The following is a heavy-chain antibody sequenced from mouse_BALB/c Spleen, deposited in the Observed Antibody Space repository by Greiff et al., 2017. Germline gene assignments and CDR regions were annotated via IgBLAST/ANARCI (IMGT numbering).Heavy chain of an antibody. CDR2: IDPANGNT. CDR1: GFNIKDTY. J-gene: IGHJ4*01. CDR3: ARNIYYYGSSCAMDY. V-gene: IGHV14-3*02. Sequence: VQLKESGAELVKPGASVKLSCTASGFNIKDTYMHWVKQRPEQGLEWIGRIDPANGNTKYDPKFQGKATITADTSSNTAYLQLSSLTSEDTAVYYCARNIYYYGSSCAMDYWGQGTSVTVSS. D-gene: IGHD1-1*01.